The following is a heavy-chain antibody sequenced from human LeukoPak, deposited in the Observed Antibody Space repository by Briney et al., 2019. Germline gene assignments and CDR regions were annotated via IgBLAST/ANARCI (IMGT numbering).Heavy chain of an antibody. CDR3: ARVKRDGYNPTWVDY. CDR2: IYSGGST. V-gene: IGHV3-53*01. D-gene: IGHD5-24*01. J-gene: IGHJ4*02. CDR1: GFTVSSNY. Sequence: QAGGSLRLSCAASGFTVSSNYMSWVRQAPGKGLEWVSVIYSGGSTYYADSVKGRFTISRDNSKNTLYLQMNSLRVEDTAVYYCARVKRDGYNPTWVDYWGQGTLVTVSS.